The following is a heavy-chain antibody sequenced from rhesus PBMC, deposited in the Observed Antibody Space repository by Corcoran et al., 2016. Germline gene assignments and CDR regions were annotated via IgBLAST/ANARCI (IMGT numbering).Heavy chain of an antibody. V-gene: IGHV3S42*01. CDR1: GLTFRNCW. CDR3: ADLDVY. Sequence: EVQLVESGGGLAKPGGSLRLSCAASGLTFRNCWLTWVRQTPGKGLEWISTINADGSNTYYADSVKGRFTISRDNSKNTLSLQMSSLRPEDTAIYYCADLDVYWGQGVLVTVSS. J-gene: IGHJ4*01. CDR2: INADGSNT.